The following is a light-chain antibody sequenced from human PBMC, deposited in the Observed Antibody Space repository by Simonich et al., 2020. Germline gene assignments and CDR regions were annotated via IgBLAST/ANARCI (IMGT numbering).Light chain of an antibody. V-gene: IGLV2-11*01. CDR3: CSYAGSYVV. CDR2: DVS. J-gene: IGLJ2*01. Sequence: QSALTQPASVSGSPGQSVTISCTGTSSDVGGYNYVSWYQQHPGKAPKLMLYDVSKRPSGVPDRFSGSKVGNTASLTISGLQAEDEADYYCCSYAGSYVVFGGGTKLTVL. CDR1: SSDVGGYNY.